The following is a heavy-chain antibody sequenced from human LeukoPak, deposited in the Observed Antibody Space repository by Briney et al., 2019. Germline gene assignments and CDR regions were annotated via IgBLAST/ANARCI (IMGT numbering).Heavy chain of an antibody. V-gene: IGHV1-18*01. CDR2: ISAYNGNT. Sequence: GASVKVSCKASGYTFTSYGISWVRQAPGQGLEWMGWISAYNGNTNYAQKLQGRVTMTTDTSPSTAYMELRSLRCDDTAVYYCARVYGVGATFEYWGQGTLVTVSS. CDR3: ARVYGVGATFEY. CDR1: GYTFTSYG. J-gene: IGHJ4*02. D-gene: IGHD1-26*01.